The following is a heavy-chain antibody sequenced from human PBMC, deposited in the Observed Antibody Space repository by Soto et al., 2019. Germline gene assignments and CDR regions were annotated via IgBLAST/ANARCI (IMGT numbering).Heavy chain of an antibody. CDR3: AKDTYYQDRSGLNVFDY. CDR2: ISGSGGYT. D-gene: IGHD3-22*01. CDR1: EVTFSSYP. J-gene: IGHJ4*02. Sequence: PGGSLRLSCAASEVTFSSYPMTWVRQAPGKGLEWVSSISGSGGYTPYADSVKGRFTISRDNSKNMLYLQMNSLRAEDTAVYYCAKDTYYQDRSGLNVFDYWGKGTPVTVSS. V-gene: IGHV3-23*01.